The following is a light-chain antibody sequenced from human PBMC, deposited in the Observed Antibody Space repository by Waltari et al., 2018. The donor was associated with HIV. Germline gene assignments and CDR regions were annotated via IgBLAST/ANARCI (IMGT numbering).Light chain of an antibody. CDR2: AVS. CDR3: TSYAGNNLI. CDR1: SSDVGAYNP. V-gene: IGLV2-8*01. Sequence: QSALTQPPSASGSPGQSVTISCAGTSSDVGAYNPVPWYQHHPAKTPKLLISAVSKRPSGVPDRFSGSKSGNTASLTVSGLQAEDEADYYCTSYAGNNLIFGGGTKMTVL. J-gene: IGLJ2*01.